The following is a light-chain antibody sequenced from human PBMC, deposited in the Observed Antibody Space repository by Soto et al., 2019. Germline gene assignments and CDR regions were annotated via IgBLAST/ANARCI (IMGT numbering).Light chain of an antibody. CDR1: QSVSSN. J-gene: IGKJ1*01. Sequence: EIVITQSPATLSVSPGERATLSCRASQSVSSNLAWYQQKPGQPPRLLIYGASTRATGIPARFSGSGSGTEFTLTICGLQSEDVAVYFCQRYNDWPPWTFDQGTKVDTK. CDR3: QRYNDWPPWT. V-gene: IGKV3-15*01. CDR2: GAS.